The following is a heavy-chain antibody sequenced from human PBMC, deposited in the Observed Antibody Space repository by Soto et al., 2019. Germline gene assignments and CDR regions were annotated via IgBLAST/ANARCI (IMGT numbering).Heavy chain of an antibody. D-gene: IGHD2-2*01. CDR3: ATGNQYCSCLSCSYGMDV. CDR2: ISPYNGNT. CDR1: GYPIPSYA. J-gene: IGHJ6*01. V-gene: IGHV1-18*01. Sequence: ASVKVSCKASGYPIPSYAFNWVRQAPGQGLEWIGWISPYNGNTIYAERLQGRVAMTADTSRNTAYMELRSLRYDDTAVYFCATGNQYCSCLSCSYGMDVWGQ.